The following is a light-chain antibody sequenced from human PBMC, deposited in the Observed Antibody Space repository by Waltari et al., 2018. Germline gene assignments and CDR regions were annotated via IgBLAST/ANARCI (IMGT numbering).Light chain of an antibody. J-gene: IGKJ5*01. CDR2: DAS. V-gene: IGKV3D-15*01. Sequence: ETVMTQSPATLSVSPRERATLSCRASQSIGSNLAWYQQKRGQPPRLLIYDASTRATGIPARFSASGSGTFFTLTISSLQSEDFADYYCQKYDKWPPIFGQGTRLEFK. CDR3: QKYDKWPPI. CDR1: QSIGSN.